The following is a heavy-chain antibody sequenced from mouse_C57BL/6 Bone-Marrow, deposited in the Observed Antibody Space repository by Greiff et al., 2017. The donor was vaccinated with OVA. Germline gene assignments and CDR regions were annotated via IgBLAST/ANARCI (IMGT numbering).Heavy chain of an antibody. CDR3: ARYYRRAMDY. CDR1: GYTFTSYW. D-gene: IGHD2-14*01. V-gene: IGHV1-52*01. J-gene: IGHJ4*01. CDR2: IDPSDSET. Sequence: QVQLQQPGADLVRPGSSVKLSCKASGYTFTSYWMHWVKQRPIQGLEWIGNIDPSDSETHYNQKFKDKATLTVDKSSSTAYMQLSSLTSEDSAVYYCARYYRRAMDYWGQGTSVTVSS.